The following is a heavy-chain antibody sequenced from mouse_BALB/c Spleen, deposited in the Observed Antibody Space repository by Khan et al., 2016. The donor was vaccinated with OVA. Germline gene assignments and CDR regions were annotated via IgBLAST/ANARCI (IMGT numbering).Heavy chain of an antibody. CDR2: ISYSGNT. J-gene: IGHJ2*01. Sequence: EVQLQESGPGLVKPSQSLSLTCTVTGYSITSDYAWNWIRQFPGNNLEWMSYISYSGNTKYTPSLKSRISITRDTSKNQFFLQLNSVTIEDTATYYCARIKGGDFDYWCQGTTLTVSS. CDR3: ARIKGGDFDY. CDR1: GYSITSDYA. V-gene: IGHV3-2*02.